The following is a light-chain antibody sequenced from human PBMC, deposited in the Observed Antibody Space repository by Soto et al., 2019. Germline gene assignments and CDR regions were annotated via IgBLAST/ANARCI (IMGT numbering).Light chain of an antibody. Sequence: EITITQSPGTLSLSTGERATLSCSSSQSVISSYLAWYQQKPGQAPRLLIYGASSRATVIPDRFSGSGSGTDFTLTISRLEPEDFAVYYCQQHGSSPSWTFGQGTKVDI. CDR3: QQHGSSPSWT. J-gene: IGKJ1*01. CDR1: QSVISSY. CDR2: GAS. V-gene: IGKV3-20*01.